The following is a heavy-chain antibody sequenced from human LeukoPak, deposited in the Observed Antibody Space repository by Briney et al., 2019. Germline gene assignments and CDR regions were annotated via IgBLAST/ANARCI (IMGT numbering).Heavy chain of an antibody. Sequence: PGRSLRLSCAASGFTFDDYGMRWVRQAPGKGLEWVSGINWNGGSTGYADSVKGRFTISRDNAKNSLYLQMNSLRAEDTALYYCARVSGLGSYYDSSGYPDYWGQGTLVTVSS. CDR3: ARVSGLGSYYDSSGYPDY. D-gene: IGHD3-22*01. J-gene: IGHJ4*02. CDR2: INWNGGST. CDR1: GFTFDDYG. V-gene: IGHV3-20*04.